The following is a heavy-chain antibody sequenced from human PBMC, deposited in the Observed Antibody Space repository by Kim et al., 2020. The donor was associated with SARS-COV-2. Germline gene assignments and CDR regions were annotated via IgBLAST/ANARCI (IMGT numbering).Heavy chain of an antibody. V-gene: IGHV4-61*01. CDR1: GGSVSSGNYD. CDR2: IYDSGTT. D-gene: IGHD6-6*01. CDR3: ARRSSSFVYYYMDV. Sequence: SETLSLTCTVSGGSVSSGNYDWTWIRQSPGKGLEWIGYIYDSGTTNYNPSLKSRVTRSVDTSKNQFSLNLISVSAADSAVYYCARRSSSFVYYYMDVWG. J-gene: IGHJ6*03.